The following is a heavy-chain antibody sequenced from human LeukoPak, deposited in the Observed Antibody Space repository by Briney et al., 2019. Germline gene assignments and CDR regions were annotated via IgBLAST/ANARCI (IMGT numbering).Heavy chain of an antibody. CDR2: ISYSSETI. Sequence: GGSLRLSCAASGFSFDEYAMHWVRQVPGKGLEWVSGISYSSETIGYVDSVKGRFTISRDNAKKSLYLQMNSLRAEDTALYYCTKDRGGSSQLGDAFGVWGQGTMVSVSS. J-gene: IGHJ3*01. CDR3: TKDRGGSSQLGDAFGV. CDR1: GFSFDEYA. D-gene: IGHD1-26*01. V-gene: IGHV3-9*01.